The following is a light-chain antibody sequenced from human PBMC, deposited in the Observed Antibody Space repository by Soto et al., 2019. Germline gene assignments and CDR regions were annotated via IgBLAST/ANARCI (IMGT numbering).Light chain of an antibody. CDR3: CSYAGGSTFYV. CDR1: SSDVGNYNH. Sequence: QSALTQPASVSGSPGQSITISCTGTSSDVGNYNHVSWYQHHPGKAPKLMIFEDTERPSGVSNRFSGSKSGNTASLTISGLQTEDEADYYCCSYAGGSTFYVFATGTKLTVL. CDR2: EDT. J-gene: IGLJ1*01. V-gene: IGLV2-23*01.